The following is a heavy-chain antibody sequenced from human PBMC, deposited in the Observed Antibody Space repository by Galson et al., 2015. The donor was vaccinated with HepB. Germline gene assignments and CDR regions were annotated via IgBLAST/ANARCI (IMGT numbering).Heavy chain of an antibody. CDR3: ARGIVGATYCYYYYMDV. CDR1: GGTLSSYA. Sequence: SVKVSCKASGGTLSSYAISWVRQAPGQGLEWMGRIIPILGIANYAQKFQGRVTITAGKSTSTAYMELSSLRSEDTAVYYCARGIVGATYCYYYYMDVWGKGTTVTVSS. D-gene: IGHD1-26*01. CDR2: IIPILGIA. V-gene: IGHV1-69*04. J-gene: IGHJ6*03.